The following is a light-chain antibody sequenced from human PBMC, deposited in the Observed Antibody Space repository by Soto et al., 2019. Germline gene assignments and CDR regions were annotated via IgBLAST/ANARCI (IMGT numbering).Light chain of an antibody. CDR2: AAS. CDR3: RTYNSAPRT. V-gene: IGKV1-27*01. J-gene: IGKJ1*01. CDR1: QGISNY. Sequence: DIQMTQSPSSLSASVGDRVTITCRASQGISNYLAWYQQKPGKGPKLLIYAASTLQSGVPSRFSGSGSGTDVTLTISSLQPEDAATDYCRTYNSAPRTFGQGTKVEIK.